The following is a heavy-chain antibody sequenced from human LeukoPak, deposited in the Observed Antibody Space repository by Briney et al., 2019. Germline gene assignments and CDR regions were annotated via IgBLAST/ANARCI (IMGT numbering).Heavy chain of an antibody. CDR3: STYGSGRKFDY. CDR1: GFSFTDAW. D-gene: IGHD3-10*01. V-gene: IGHV3-15*04. J-gene: IGHJ4*02. CDR2: IESKTDGETT. Sequence: PGRSHRLSCVGSGFSFTDAWMSWVRQIPGKGLEWVGRIESKTDGETTDYATPVKDRFIISRDDSTNTLYLQMNSLKSEDTAVYYCSTYGSGRKFDYWGQGTLVTVSS.